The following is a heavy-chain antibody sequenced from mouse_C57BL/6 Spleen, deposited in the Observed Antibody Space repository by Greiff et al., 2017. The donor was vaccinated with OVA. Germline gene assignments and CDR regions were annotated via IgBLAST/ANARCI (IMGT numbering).Heavy chain of an antibody. J-gene: IGHJ4*01. CDR1: GYTFTSYW. Sequence: QVQLQQPGAELVKPGASVKLSCKASGYTFTSYWMHWVKQRPGQGLEWIGMIHPNSGSTNYNEKFKSKATLTVDKSSSTAYMQLSSLTSEDSAVYYCAGITTVVATDAMDYWGQGTSVTVSS. V-gene: IGHV1-64*01. CDR2: IHPNSGST. CDR3: AGITTVVATDAMDY. D-gene: IGHD1-1*01.